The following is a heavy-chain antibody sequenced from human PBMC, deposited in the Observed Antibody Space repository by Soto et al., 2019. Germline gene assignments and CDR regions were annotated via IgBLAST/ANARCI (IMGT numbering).Heavy chain of an antibody. Sequence: QVQLVQSGAEVKKPGASVKVSCKTSGDSFSAFYLHWVRQAPGQGLEWLGWINPNGGATKYAQKLRGRVAMTMDTSIRTAYLELSSLRSDETAIYYCARESGGATATLDYYYFYMDVWGKGTTVTVSS. CDR2: INPNGGAT. D-gene: IGHD5-12*01. J-gene: IGHJ6*03. V-gene: IGHV1-2*02. CDR3: ARESGGATATLDYYYFYMDV. CDR1: GDSFSAFY.